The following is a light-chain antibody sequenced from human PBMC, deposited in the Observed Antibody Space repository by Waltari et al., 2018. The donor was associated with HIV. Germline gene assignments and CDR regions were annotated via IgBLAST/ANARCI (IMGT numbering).Light chain of an antibody. V-gene: IGKV1-5*03. J-gene: IGKJ2*01. CDR1: QNISRC. CDR2: NAS. Sequence: DIQMTKPPSTLSASFGDRVTITCRASQNISRCLAWYQQKPGKAPKLLIYNASDLEDGASSRFAGRGSETEFTLSISSLRPDNFATYDGQQYDSYPVTSGQGPKPDI. CDR3: QQYDSYPVT.